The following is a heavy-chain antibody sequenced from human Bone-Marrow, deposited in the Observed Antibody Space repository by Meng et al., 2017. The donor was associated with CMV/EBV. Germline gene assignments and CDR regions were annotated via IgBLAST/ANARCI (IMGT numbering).Heavy chain of an antibody. Sequence: ASVKVSCKASGYTFTSYYMHWVRQAPGQGLEWMGIINPSGGSTSYAQKFQGRVTMTRNTSISTAYMELSSLRSEDTAVYYCARGAGPSLYYDFWSGYPSYGMDVWGQGTTVTVSS. D-gene: IGHD3-3*01. CDR2: INPSGGST. CDR1: GYTFTSYY. J-gene: IGHJ6*02. CDR3: ARGAGPSLYYDFWSGYPSYGMDV. V-gene: IGHV1-46*01.